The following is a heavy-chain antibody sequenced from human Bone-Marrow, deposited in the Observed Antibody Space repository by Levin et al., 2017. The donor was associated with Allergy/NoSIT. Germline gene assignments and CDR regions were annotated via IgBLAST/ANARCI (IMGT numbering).Heavy chain of an antibody. J-gene: IGHJ4*02. CDR3: ANENWVFLEY. Sequence: PGESLKISCAASGFTFSTYAMGWVRQAPGKGLEWVSVISGSGGTTYYADSVKGRFTISRDNSKNTLYLQMNSLRAEDTAVYYCANENWVFLEYWGQGTLVTVSS. CDR1: GFTFSTYA. D-gene: IGHD2/OR15-2a*01. V-gene: IGHV3-23*01. CDR2: ISGSGGTT.